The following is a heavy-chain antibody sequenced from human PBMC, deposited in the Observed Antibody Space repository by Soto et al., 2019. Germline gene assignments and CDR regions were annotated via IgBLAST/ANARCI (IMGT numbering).Heavy chain of an antibody. CDR3: AKGLGELSPESYDY. J-gene: IGHJ4*02. V-gene: IGHV3-30*18. Sequence: QVQLVESGGGVVQPGRSLRLSCAASGFTFSYYAMHWVRQAPGKGLEWVAVISYDGSDKYYADSVKGRFTISRDNSSNTLNLQMNSLRADDTAVYYCAKGLGELSPESYDYWGQGTLITVSS. CDR2: ISYDGSDK. D-gene: IGHD3-16*02. CDR1: GFTFSYYA.